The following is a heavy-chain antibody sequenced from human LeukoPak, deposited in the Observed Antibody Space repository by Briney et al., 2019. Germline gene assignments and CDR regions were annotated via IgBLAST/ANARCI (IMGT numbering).Heavy chain of an antibody. D-gene: IGHD2-2*01. V-gene: IGHV1-69*13. CDR3: GRDTTHYCSSTSCYWGYYMDV. Sequence: SVKVSCKASGGTFSSYAISWVRQAPGQGLEWMGGIIPIFGTANYAQKFQGRVTITADESTSTAYMELSSLRSEDTAVYYCGRDTTHYCSSTSCYWGYYMDVGGKGTTVTVSS. CDR1: GGTFSSYA. J-gene: IGHJ6*03. CDR2: IIPIFGTA.